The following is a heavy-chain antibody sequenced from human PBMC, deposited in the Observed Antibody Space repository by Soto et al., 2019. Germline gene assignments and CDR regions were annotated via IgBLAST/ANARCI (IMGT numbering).Heavy chain of an antibody. J-gene: IGHJ4*02. CDR2: IFWDGGTA. Sequence: PGGSLRLSCAASGVTFDDYSMHWVRQTPGKGLEWISLIFWDGGTAYYADSVKGRFTTSRDNSKNTLYLQMNSLRSDDTALYYCAKSGGEYYFDYWGQGTLVTVSS. D-gene: IGHD2-21*01. V-gene: IGHV3-43*01. CDR1: GVTFDDYS. CDR3: AKSGGEYYFDY.